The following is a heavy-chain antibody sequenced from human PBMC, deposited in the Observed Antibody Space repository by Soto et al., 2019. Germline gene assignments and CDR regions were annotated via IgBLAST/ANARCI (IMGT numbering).Heavy chain of an antibody. CDR3: TTDLGYYDSSGYYNIDY. CDR1: GFTFSNAW. CDR2: IKSKTDGGTT. D-gene: IGHD3-22*01. V-gene: IGHV3-15*07. Sequence: GGSLRLSCAASGFTFSNAWMNWVRQAPGKGLEWVGRIKSKTDGGTTDYAAPVKGRFTISREDSKNTLYLQMNRLKTEDTAVYYCTTDLGYYDSSGYYNIDYWGQGTLVTVSS. J-gene: IGHJ4*02.